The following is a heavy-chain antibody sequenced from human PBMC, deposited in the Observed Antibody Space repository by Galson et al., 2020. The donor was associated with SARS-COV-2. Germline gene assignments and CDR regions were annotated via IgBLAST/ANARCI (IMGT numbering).Heavy chain of an antibody. D-gene: IGHD2-8*02. CDR2: IYTSGST. Sequence: SETMYLTCSVSGGSISSGSYFWSWIRQPAGEALEWIGRIYTSGSTNYNPSLKSRVTISVDTSKNQFSLELTSVTASDTAVYYCARGLVLWGRGTLVTVSS. CDR1: GGSISSGSYF. CDR3: ARGLVL. V-gene: IGHV4-61*02. J-gene: IGHJ4*02.